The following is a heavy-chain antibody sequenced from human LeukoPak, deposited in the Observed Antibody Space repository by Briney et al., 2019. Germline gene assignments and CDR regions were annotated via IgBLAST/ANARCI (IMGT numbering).Heavy chain of an antibody. D-gene: IGHD3-22*01. V-gene: IGHV3-53*01. Sequence: GGSLRLSCAVSGFTVSSNFMTWVRQAPGKGLEWVSVIYSGGNTYYADSVKGRFTFSRDNSKNTLYLQMNSLRAEDTAVYYCVRSAFHAGSGNYYDYWGQGTLVTVSS. J-gene: IGHJ4*02. CDR1: GFTVSSNF. CDR3: VRSAFHAGSGNYYDY. CDR2: IYSGGNT.